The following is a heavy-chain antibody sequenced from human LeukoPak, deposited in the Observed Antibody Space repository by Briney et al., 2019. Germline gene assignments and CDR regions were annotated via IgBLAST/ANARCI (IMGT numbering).Heavy chain of an antibody. Sequence: SETLSLTCTVSGGSISGFHWVWIRQPPGKGLEWIGDIYSSGHTDYNSSLKSRVTISVDTSKKQFSLKLTSVTAADTAVYYCARDSGSYPHWFAPWGQGTLVTVSS. D-gene: IGHD1-26*01. CDR2: IYSSGHT. CDR3: ARDSGSYPHWFAP. V-gene: IGHV4-59*01. CDR1: GGSISGFH. J-gene: IGHJ5*02.